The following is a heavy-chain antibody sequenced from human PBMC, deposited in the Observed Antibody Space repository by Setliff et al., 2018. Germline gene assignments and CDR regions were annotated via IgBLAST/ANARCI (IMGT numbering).Heavy chain of an antibody. Sequence: SETLSLTCTVSGGSISSGTYYWSWIRQPAGKGLEWIGRLHTSGSINYNPSLKSRVTISVDTSKNQFSLKLISVTAADTAVYYCARANKKLDYYYYYYMDVWGKGTTVTVSS. V-gene: IGHV4-61*02. D-gene: IGHD1-1*01. CDR2: LHTSGSI. CDR3: ARANKKLDYYYYYYMDV. CDR1: GGSISSGTYY. J-gene: IGHJ6*03.